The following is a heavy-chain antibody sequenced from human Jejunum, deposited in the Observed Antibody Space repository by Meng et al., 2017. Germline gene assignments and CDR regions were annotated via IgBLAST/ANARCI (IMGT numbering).Heavy chain of an antibody. J-gene: IGHJ4*02. V-gene: IGHV3-9*01. D-gene: IGHD5-18*01. Sequence: SLKISCAASGFTFDDYAMHWVRQTPGKGLEWISGITWNSGSIGYADSVKGRFTISRDNAKNSLYLQMNSLRTEDTALYYCAKDTWGGYSHGGVHYCGQGTLVTVSS. CDR1: GFTFDDYA. CDR2: ITWNSGSI. CDR3: AKDTWGGYSHGGVHY.